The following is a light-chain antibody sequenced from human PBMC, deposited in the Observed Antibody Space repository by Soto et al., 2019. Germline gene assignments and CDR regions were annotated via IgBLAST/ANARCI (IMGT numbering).Light chain of an antibody. CDR2: LNSDGSH. V-gene: IGLV4-69*01. CDR1: SEHSSYA. CDR3: QTWGTGIWV. J-gene: IGLJ3*02. Sequence: QSVLTQSPSASASLGASVKLTCTLSSEHSSYAIAWHQQQPEKGPRYLMKLNSDGSHSKGDGIPDRFSGSSSGAERYLTISSLQSEDEADYYCQTWGTGIWVFGGGTKVTVL.